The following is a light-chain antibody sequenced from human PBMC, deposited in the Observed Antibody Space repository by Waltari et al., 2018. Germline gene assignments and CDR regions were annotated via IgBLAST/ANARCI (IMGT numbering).Light chain of an antibody. V-gene: IGKV1-39*01. CDR1: QGINNY. CDR2: AAS. Sequence: DIQMTQSLSSLSASVGDRVTITCRASQGINNYLAWFQQKPGKAPKLLIYAASNLQSGVPSRFSGSGSGTDFTLTISSLQPEDFATYYCQYSYTIPYTFGQGTKLEI. CDR3: QYSYTIPYT. J-gene: IGKJ2*01.